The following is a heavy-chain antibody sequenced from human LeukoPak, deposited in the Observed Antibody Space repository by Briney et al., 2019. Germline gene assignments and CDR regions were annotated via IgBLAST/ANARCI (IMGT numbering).Heavy chain of an antibody. V-gene: IGHV4-34*01. CDR2: INHSGST. J-gene: IGHJ4*02. CDR1: GGSFSGYY. D-gene: IGHD3-9*01. CDR3: ARSSYDILTGYYGDY. Sequence: SETLSLTCAVYGGSFSGYYWSWIRQPPGKGLEWIGEINHSGSTNYNPSLKSRVTISVDTSKNQFSLKLSSVTAADTAVYYCARSSYDILTGYYGDYRGQGTLVTVSS.